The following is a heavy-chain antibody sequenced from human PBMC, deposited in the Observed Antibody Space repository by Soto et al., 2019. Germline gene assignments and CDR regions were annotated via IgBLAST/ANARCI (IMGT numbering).Heavy chain of an antibody. Sequence: EVQLLESGGGLLQPGGSQRLSCTASGFTFSNYAMSWVRQAPGKGQEWVSTFSSGGGGTYYADSVKGRFTISRDNSKNTLSLQMNSLRAEDTAVYYCPKANRYCSGANCFTFDYWGLGTLVTVSS. CDR2: FSSGGGGT. CDR1: GFTFSNYA. V-gene: IGHV3-23*01. CDR3: PKANRYCSGANCFTFDY. D-gene: IGHD2-15*01. J-gene: IGHJ4*02.